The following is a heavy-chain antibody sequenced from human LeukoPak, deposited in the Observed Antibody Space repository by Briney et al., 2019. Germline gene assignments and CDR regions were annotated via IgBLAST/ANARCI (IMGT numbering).Heavy chain of an antibody. CDR2: IYYSGDT. D-gene: IGHD4-11*01. Sequence: SETLSLTCTVSGGSINSTRYYWGWIRQPPGKGLEWIGSIYYSGDTHYNPSLRSRVTISVDTSKNQFSLRMHSMTAADPSFYYCATGSMTTRYYYYFHMDVWGPGTTVTVSS. V-gene: IGHV4-39*01. J-gene: IGHJ6*03. CDR1: GGSINSTRYY. CDR3: ATGSMTTRYYYYFHMDV.